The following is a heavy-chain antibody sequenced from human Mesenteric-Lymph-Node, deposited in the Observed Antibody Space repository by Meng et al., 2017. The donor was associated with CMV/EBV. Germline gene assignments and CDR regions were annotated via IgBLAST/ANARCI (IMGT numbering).Heavy chain of an antibody. Sequence: LRLSCTVSGGSVSSGSYYWSWVRQPPGKALEWLALIDWDDDKYYSTSLKTRLTISKDTSKNQVVLTMTNMDPVDTATYYCARSLGHCSSTSCYYYYYGMDVWGQGTTVTVSS. CDR3: ARSLGHCSSTSCYYYYYGMDV. J-gene: IGHJ6*02. D-gene: IGHD2-2*01. CDR2: IDWDDDK. V-gene: IGHV2-70*20. CDR1: GGSVSSGSYY.